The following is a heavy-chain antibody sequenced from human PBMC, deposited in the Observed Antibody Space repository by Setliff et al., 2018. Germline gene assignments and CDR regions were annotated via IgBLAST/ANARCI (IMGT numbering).Heavy chain of an antibody. CDR2: IGAHNSNT. CDR3: ARDPRRSYADFVSNWFDP. J-gene: IGHJ5*02. D-gene: IGHD4-17*01. Sequence: RASVKVSCKTSGYSFSNYGISWVRQAPGQGLEWLGWIGAHNSNTNYAEKFQGRLSMTTDTSKSTAYMELRSLRSDDTAVYFCARDPRRSYADFVSNWFDPWGQGTPVTVSS. V-gene: IGHV1-18*01. CDR1: GYSFSNYG.